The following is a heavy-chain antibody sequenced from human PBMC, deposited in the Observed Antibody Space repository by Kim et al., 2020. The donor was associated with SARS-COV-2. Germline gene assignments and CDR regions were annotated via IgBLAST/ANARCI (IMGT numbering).Heavy chain of an antibody. V-gene: IGHV1-46*01. CDR1: GYTFTSYY. D-gene: IGHD3-3*01. J-gene: IGHJ4*02. Sequence: ASVKVSCKASGYTFTSYYMHWVRQAPRQGLEWMGIINPSGGSTSYAQKFQGRVTMTRDTSTSTVYMELSSLRSEDTAVYYCARVARGSGYYLGSGFDYWGQGTLVTVSS. CDR2: INPSGGST. CDR3: ARVARGSGYYLGSGFDY.